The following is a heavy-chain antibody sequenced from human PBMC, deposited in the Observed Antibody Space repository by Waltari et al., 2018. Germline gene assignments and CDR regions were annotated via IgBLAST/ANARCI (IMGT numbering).Heavy chain of an antibody. CDR3: ARGLRLGTALNYFDY. CDR2: IYYSGST. V-gene: IGHV4-59*01. CDR1: GGSISSYY. J-gene: IGHJ4*02. D-gene: IGHD7-27*01. Sequence: QVQLQESGPGLVKPSETLSLPCPVSGGSISSYYWSWIRQPPGKGLEWIGYIYYSGSTNYNPSLKSRVTISVDTSKNQFSLKLSSVTAADTAVYYCARGLRLGTALNYFDYWGQGTLVTVSS.